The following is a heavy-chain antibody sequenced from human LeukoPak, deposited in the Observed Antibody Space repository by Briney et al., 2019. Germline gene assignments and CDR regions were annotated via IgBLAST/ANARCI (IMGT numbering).Heavy chain of an antibody. CDR1: GYTFTGYY. CDR3: ARVATDVDTAMVRVYYYYMDV. D-gene: IGHD5-18*01. J-gene: IGHJ6*03. V-gene: IGHV1-18*04. CDR2: ISAYNGNT. Sequence: GASVKVSCKASGYTFTGYYMHWVRQAPGQGLEWMGWISAYNGNTNYAQKLQGRVTMTTDTSTSTAYMELRSLRSDDTAVYYCARVATDVDTAMVRVYYYYMDVWGKGTTVTISS.